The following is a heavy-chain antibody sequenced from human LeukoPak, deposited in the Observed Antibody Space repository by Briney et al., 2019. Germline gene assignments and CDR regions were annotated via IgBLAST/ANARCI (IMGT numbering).Heavy chain of an antibody. J-gene: IGHJ5*02. Sequence: LTFSRDNAKKSLYLQMNSLRAEDTAVYYCARETTVTTRGFDPWGQGTLVTVSS. D-gene: IGHD4-11*01. CDR3: ARETTVTTRGFDP. V-gene: IGHV3-11*06.